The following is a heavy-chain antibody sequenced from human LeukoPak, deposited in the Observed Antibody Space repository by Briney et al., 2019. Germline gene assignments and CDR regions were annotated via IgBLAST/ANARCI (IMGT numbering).Heavy chain of an antibody. D-gene: IGHD2-21*01. J-gene: IGHJ4*02. CDR2: MNPNSGNT. CDR3: ARGLAYCGGDCYSY. CDR1: GYTFTSYD. Sequence: GASVKVSCKASGYTFTSYDINWVRQATGQGLEWMGWMNPNSGNTGYAQKFQGRVTITRNTSISTAYMELSSLRSEDTAVYYCARGLAYCGGDCYSYWGQGTLVTVSS. V-gene: IGHV1-8*03.